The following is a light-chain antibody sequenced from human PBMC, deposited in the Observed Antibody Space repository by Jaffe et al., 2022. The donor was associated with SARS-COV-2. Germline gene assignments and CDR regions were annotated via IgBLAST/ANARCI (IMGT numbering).Light chain of an antibody. CDR1: QSVSSY. CDR3: QHLRA. CDR2: DAS. V-gene: IGKV3-11*01. J-gene: IGKJ4*01. Sequence: EIVLTQSPVTLSLSPGERATLSCRASQSVSSYLVWYQQKPGQAPRLLIYDASNRATGIPARFSGSGSGTDFTLTVSSLEPEDFAVYYCQHLRAFGGGTKVEIK.